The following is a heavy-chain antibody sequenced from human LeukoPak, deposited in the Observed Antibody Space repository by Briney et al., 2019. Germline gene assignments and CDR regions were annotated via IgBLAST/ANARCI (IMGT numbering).Heavy chain of an antibody. D-gene: IGHD3-10*02. J-gene: IGHJ4*02. CDR3: ARDGPGRITMLD. CDR2: IIPIFGTA. CDR1: GGTFSSYA. Sequence: SVKVSCKASGGTFSSYAISWVRQAPGQGLEWMGGIIPIFGTANYAQKIEGRVTITTDESTSTAYMELSSLRSEDTAVYYCARDGPGRITMLDWGQGTPVTVSS. V-gene: IGHV1-69*05.